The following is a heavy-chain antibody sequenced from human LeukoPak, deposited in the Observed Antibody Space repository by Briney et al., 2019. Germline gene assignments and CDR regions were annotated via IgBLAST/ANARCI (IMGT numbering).Heavy chain of an antibody. V-gene: IGHV1-46*01. Sequence: ASVKVSCKASGYTFTSYYMHWVRQAPGQGLEWMGLINPTGGSTGYAQRFQGRVTMTRDMSTSTDYMELSSLRSEDTAVYYCARYRAVVTSDYWGQGTLVTVSS. CDR2: INPTGGST. CDR1: GYTFTSYY. J-gene: IGHJ4*02. CDR3: ARYRAVVTSDY. D-gene: IGHD4-23*01.